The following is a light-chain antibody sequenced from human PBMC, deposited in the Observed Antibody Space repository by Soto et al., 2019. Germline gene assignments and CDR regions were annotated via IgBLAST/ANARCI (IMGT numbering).Light chain of an antibody. CDR1: QGVSANH. CDR3: QQYSRSPFT. V-gene: IGKV3-20*01. CDR2: GAS. Sequence: DIVLTQSPGTLSLSPGERATLSCRASQGVSANHLTWYQQKPGQAPRLLMCGASTRATGIPDRFGGSGSGTDFTLTISRLEPEDFAVYFCQQYSRSPFTFGPGTKVDI. J-gene: IGKJ3*01.